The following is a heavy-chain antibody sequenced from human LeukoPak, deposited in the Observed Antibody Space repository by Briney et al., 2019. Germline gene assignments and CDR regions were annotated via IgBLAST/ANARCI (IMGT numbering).Heavy chain of an antibody. V-gene: IGHV2-70*11. Sequence: ESGPALVKPTQTLTLTCTFSGFSLSASGMCVSWIRQPPGKALEWLARIDWDDDKYYTTSLKTRLTISKDNSKNQVVLTMTNMDPVDTATSYCARGRHARDIWGPGTMVTVSS. CDR1: GFSLSASGMC. CDR3: ARGRHARDI. J-gene: IGHJ3*02. CDR2: IDWDDDK.